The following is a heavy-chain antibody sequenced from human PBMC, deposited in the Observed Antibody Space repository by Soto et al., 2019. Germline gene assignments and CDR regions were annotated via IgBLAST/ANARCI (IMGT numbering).Heavy chain of an antibody. J-gene: IGHJ4*02. CDR3: AKEGYYDFWSGYSPNDY. CDR1: GFTFSSYE. CDR2: ISSSGSTI. V-gene: IGHV3-48*03. D-gene: IGHD3-3*01. Sequence: PGGSLRLSCAASGFTFSSYEMNWVRQAPGKGLEWVSYISSSGSTIYYADSVKGRFTISRDNAKNTLYLQMNSLRAEDTAVYYCAKEGYYDFWSGYSPNDYWGQGTLVTVSS.